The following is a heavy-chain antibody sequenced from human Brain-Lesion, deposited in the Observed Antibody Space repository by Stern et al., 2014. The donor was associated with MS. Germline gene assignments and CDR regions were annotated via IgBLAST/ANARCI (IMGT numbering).Heavy chain of an antibody. CDR1: GFTFSHYW. J-gene: IGHJ5*01. CDR3: ARGERWFDS. V-gene: IGHV3-74*02. D-gene: IGHD3-10*01. Sequence: EVQLVESGGGLVQPGGSLSLSCAASGFTFSHYWMHWVRQAPGKGLGWVSRVNNDGRKTSYADSVKGRFTMSRDNAKNTLYLQMNSLRVEDTAIYYCARGERWFDSWGQGTLVTVSS. CDR2: VNNDGRKT.